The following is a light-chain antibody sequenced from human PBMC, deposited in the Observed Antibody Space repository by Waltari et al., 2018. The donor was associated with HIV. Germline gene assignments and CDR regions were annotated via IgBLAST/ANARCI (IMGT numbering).Light chain of an antibody. V-gene: IGLV3-21*02. CDR3: QVGDIISAYVI. CDR2: DDN. J-gene: IGLJ2*01. Sequence: SSVLTQPPSASVAPRQTVSMACQGNNAGSKPVHRYQPEPGQARVLVGYDDNDRPTVLPELFSGSKTGNTATLSISMVGVGDVAYYYRQVGDIISAYVIFGGGTKLTVL. CDR1: NAGSKP.